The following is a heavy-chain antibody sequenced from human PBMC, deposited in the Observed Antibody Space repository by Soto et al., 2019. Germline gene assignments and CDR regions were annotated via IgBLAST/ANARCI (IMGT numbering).Heavy chain of an antibody. J-gene: IGHJ6*02. Sequence: SETLSLTCAVSVGSISSGGYSWSWIRQPPGKGLEWIWYIYHSWSTYYNPSRKSLVTISVDRSKNQCSLKLSSVTAADTAAYYCAREPAGRGYYYGMEVWGQGTPVTVSS. CDR3: AREPAGRGYYYGMEV. V-gene: IGHV4-30-2*01. CDR1: VGSISSGGYS. CDR2: IYHSWST. D-gene: IGHD3-10*01.